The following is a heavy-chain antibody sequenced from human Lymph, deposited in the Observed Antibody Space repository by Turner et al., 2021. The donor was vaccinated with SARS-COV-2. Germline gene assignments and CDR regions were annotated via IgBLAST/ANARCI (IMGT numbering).Heavy chain of an antibody. CDR1: GGSISSSRYY. J-gene: IGHJ2*01. CDR2: LYYSGST. D-gene: IGHD6-19*01. CDR3: ARRRQWLVHWYFDL. Sequence: QLQLQESGPVLVKPSKTLSLTCPVSGGSISSSRYYWGWIRRLPGKGLVWIGSLYYSGSTYYNPSLKIRVNISVDTFKIQFSLMLSSVTAAYSAVYHCARRRQWLVHWYFDLWGRGTLVTVSS. V-gene: IGHV4-39*01.